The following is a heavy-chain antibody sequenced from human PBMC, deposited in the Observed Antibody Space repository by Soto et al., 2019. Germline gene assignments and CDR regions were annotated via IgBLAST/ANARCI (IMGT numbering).Heavy chain of an antibody. CDR3: ARGPYSNFLDY. CDR2: IWYDGSNK. Sequence: PGGSLRLSCAASGFTFSSYGMHWVRQAPGKGLEWVAVIWYDGSNKYYADSVKGRFTISRDNSKNTLYLQMNSLRAEDTAVYYCARGPYSNFLDYWGQGTLVTVSS. CDR1: GFTFSSYG. V-gene: IGHV3-33*01. J-gene: IGHJ4*02. D-gene: IGHD4-4*01.